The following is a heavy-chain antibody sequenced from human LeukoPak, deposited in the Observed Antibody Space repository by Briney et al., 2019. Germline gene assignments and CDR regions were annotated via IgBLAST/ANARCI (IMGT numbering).Heavy chain of an antibody. J-gene: IGHJ5*02. V-gene: IGHV3-21*01. CDR2: ISSSSSYV. Sequence: GGSLRLSCAASGFTFSSYSMNWVRQAPGKGLEWVSSISSSSSYVYYADSVKGRFTISRDNAKNSLYLQMNSLRAEDTAVYYCARVHYYDSRGYYLWGQGTRDTLPS. D-gene: IGHD3-22*01. CDR1: GFTFSSYS. CDR3: ARVHYYDSRGYYL.